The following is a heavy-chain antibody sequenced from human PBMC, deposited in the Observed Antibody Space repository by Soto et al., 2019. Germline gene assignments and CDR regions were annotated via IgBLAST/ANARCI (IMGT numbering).Heavy chain of an antibody. Sequence: GGSLRLSCAASGFTFSSYAMHWVRQAPGKGLEWVAVISYDGSNKYYADSVKGRFTISRDNSKNTLYLQMNSLRAEDTAVYYCARVGPRPYGDYYYYGMDVWGQGTTVTVSS. CDR2: ISYDGSNK. CDR1: GFTFSSYA. CDR3: ARVGPRPYGDYYYYGMDV. D-gene: IGHD4-17*01. J-gene: IGHJ6*02. V-gene: IGHV3-30-3*01.